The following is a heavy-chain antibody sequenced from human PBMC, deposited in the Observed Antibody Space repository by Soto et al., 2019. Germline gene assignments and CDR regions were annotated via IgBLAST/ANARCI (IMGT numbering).Heavy chain of an antibody. CDR1: GGSISSSSYY. D-gene: IGHD6-6*01. V-gene: IGHV4-39*01. J-gene: IGHJ6*02. CDR3: ARHGDRSSSSYYYYGMDV. CDR2: IYYSGST. Sequence: SETLSLTCTVSGGSISSSSYYWGWIRQPPGKGLEWIGSIYYSGSTYYNPSLKSRVTISVDTSKNQFSLKLSSVTAAETAVYYCARHGDRSSSSYYYYGMDVWGQGTTVTVSS.